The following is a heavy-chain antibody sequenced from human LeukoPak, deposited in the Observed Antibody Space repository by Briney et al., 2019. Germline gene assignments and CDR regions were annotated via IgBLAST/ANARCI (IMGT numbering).Heavy chain of an antibody. CDR3: AKGPHSYRDLNH. V-gene: IGHV3-23*01. D-gene: IGHD1-26*01. J-gene: IGHJ5*02. CDR1: GFTFRSYA. Sequence: GSLRLSCAVSGFTFRSYAMTWVRQAPGKGLEWVSTISGSGGNTYYSDSVMGRFTISRDNARNTLFLQIDSLRLEDTAIYYCAKGPHSYRDLNHWGRGTLVTVSS. CDR2: ISGSGGNT.